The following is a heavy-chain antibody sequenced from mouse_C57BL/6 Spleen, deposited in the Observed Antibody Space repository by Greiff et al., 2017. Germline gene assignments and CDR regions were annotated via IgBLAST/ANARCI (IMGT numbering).Heavy chain of an antibody. D-gene: IGHD1-1*01. CDR1: GYTFTSYT. V-gene: IGHV1-4*01. J-gene: IGHJ3*01. Sequence: VQLQQSGAELARPGASVKMSCKASGYTFTSYTMHWVKQRPGQGLEWIGYINPSSGYTKYNQKFKDKATLTADKSSSTAYMQLSSLTSEDSAVYYCARGSSQAWFAYWGQGTLVNVAA. CDR3: ARGSSQAWFAY. CDR2: INPSSGYT.